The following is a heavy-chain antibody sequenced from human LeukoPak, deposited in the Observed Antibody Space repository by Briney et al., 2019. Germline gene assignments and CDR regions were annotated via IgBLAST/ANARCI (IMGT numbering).Heavy chain of an antibody. Sequence: SETLSLTCSVSDGSTTGYYWSWIRQPPGKGLEWIAYVYYTGRTLYNPSLESRVTISVDTSKTQFSLTVTSVTAADTAVYYCAREGDYYYMDVWGKGTTVTVSS. J-gene: IGHJ6*03. CDR1: DGSTTGYY. V-gene: IGHV4-59*12. CDR2: VYYTGRT. CDR3: AREGDYYYMDV.